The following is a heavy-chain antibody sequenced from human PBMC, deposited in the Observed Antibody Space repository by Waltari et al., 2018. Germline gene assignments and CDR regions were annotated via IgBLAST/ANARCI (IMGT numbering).Heavy chain of an antibody. D-gene: IGHD6-19*01. Sequence: QVQLVESGGGVVQPGGSQRLSCAASGFTFSSYGMHWVRQAPGKGLEWVAFMRCDGSNKYYADSVKGRFTISRDNSKNALYRQMNSVGAEDTAVYYCAKIGSGWSEFDYWGQGTLVTVSS. CDR1: GFTFSSYG. V-gene: IGHV3-30*02. CDR2: MRCDGSNK. CDR3: AKIGSGWSEFDY. J-gene: IGHJ4*02.